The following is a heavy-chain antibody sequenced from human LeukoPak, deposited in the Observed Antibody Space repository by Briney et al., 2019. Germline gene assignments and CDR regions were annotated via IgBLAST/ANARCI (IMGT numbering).Heavy chain of an antibody. CDR3: ARDLGYYDILTGYSPYYFDY. J-gene: IGHJ4*02. V-gene: IGHV1-18*04. CDR1: GYTSTSYG. CDR2: ISAYNGNT. Sequence: GASVKVSCKASGYTSTSYGISWVRQAPGQGLEWMGWISAYNGNTNYAQKLQGRVTMTTDTSTSTAYMELRSLRSDDTAVYYCARDLGYYDILTGYSPYYFDYWGQGILVTVSS. D-gene: IGHD3-9*01.